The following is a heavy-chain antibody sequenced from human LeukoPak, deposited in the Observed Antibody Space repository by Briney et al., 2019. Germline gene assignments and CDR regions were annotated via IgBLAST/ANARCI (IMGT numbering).Heavy chain of an antibody. CDR3: ARAGRDGYSPASDSFDI. CDR2: FYYGGIT. D-gene: IGHD5-24*01. Sequence: SETLSLTCTVSGASITTTLYYWVWARQSPGKGLEWIGSFYYGGITYYHPSLKSRVTVSVDTSRSQFSLKLISVTAADTAVYYCARAGRDGYSPASDSFDIWAKGKRSPSLQ. J-gene: IGHJ3*02. V-gene: IGHV4-39*07. CDR1: GASITTTLYY.